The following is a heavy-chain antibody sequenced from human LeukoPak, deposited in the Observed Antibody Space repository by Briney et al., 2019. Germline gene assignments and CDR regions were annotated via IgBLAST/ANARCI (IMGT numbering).Heavy chain of an antibody. V-gene: IGHV3-23*01. CDR1: GFTFSSYA. Sequence: QSGGSLRLSCAASGFTFSSYAMSWVRQAPGKGLEWVSAVSGSGGSTYYADSVKGRFTISRDNSKNTLYLQMNSLRAEDTAVYYCARGDIVVVVAAFDPWGQGTLVTVSS. J-gene: IGHJ5*02. D-gene: IGHD2-15*01. CDR3: ARGDIVVVVAAFDP. CDR2: VSGSGGST.